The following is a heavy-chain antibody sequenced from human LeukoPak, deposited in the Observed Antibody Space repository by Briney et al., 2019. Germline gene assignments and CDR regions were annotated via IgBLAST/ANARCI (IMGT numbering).Heavy chain of an antibody. Sequence: SETLSLTCTVSGGSISIYYCSWIRQPPGKGLEWIGYIYYSGSTNYNPSLKSRVTISVDTSKNQFSLKLSSVTAADTAVYYCARGDGYNMVYWGQGTLVTVSS. D-gene: IGHD5-24*01. CDR2: IYYSGST. V-gene: IGHV4-59*01. J-gene: IGHJ4*02. CDR1: GGSISIYY. CDR3: ARGDGYNMVY.